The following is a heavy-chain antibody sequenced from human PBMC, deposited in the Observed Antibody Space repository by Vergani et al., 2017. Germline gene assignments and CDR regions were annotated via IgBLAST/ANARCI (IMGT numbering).Heavy chain of an antibody. CDR1: GFTFSDFS. Sequence: VQLVESGGGLVKPGGSLRLSCAASGFTFSDFSMSWVRQAPGKGLEWVAFIGSSGPYINYADSVKCRFIISRDNSKNTLFLQMHSLRVEDTALYYCAKFPLNITTPDRGDFWGQGSLVTVSS. CDR3: AKFPLNITTPDRGDF. J-gene: IGHJ4*02. V-gene: IGHV3-21*01. D-gene: IGHD1-1*01. CDR2: IGSSGPYI.